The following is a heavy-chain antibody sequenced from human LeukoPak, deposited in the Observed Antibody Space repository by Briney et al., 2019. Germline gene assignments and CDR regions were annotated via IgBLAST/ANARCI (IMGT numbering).Heavy chain of an antibody. J-gene: IGHJ6*03. CDR2: IIPIFGTA. V-gene: IGHV1-69*01. D-gene: IGHD2-21*01. CDR1: GGTFSSYA. Sequence: SVKVSCKASGGTFSSYAISWVRQAPGQGLEWMGGIIPIFGTANYAQKFQGRVTITADESTSTAYMELSSLRSEDTAVYYCATLYDMIAMKYYYYYYMDVWGKGTTVTVSS. CDR3: ATLYDMIAMKYYYYYYMDV.